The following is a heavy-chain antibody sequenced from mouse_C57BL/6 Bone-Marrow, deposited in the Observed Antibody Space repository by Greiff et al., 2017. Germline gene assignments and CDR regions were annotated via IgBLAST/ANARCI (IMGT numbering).Heavy chain of an antibody. Sequence: VQLQQPGAELVKPGASVKMSCKASGYTFTSYWITWVKQRPGQGLEWIGDIYPGSGSTNYNEKFKSKATLTVDTSSSTAYMQLSSLTSEDSAGYYCARGYYDYDGFAYWGQGTLVTVSA. D-gene: IGHD2-4*01. V-gene: IGHV1-55*01. CDR2: IYPGSGST. CDR3: ARGYYDYDGFAY. CDR1: GYTFTSYW. J-gene: IGHJ3*01.